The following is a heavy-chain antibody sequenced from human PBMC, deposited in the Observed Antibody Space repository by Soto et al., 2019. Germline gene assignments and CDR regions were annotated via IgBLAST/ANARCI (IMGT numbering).Heavy chain of an antibody. Sequence: VGSLRLSCASSVFTFSNYWIHCVRQVPGEGLVWVSSINNDGSRTWYADSVTGRIAMSRDNARNLVSLQMNSLRAEDTAVYYCATTCECWGQRGLVTVSS. J-gene: IGHJ4*02. D-gene: IGHD1-26*01. CDR3: ATTCEC. V-gene: IGHV3-74*01. CDR1: VFTFSNYW. CDR2: INNDGSRT.